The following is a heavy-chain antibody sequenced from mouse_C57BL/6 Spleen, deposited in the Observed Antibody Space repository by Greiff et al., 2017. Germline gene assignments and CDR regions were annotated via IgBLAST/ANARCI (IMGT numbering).Heavy chain of an antibody. D-gene: IGHD1-1*01. Sequence: VQLQQSGPELVKPGASVKISCKASGYAFSSSWMNWVKRRPGKGLEWIGRIYPGDGDTNYNGKFKGKATLTADKSSSTAYMQLSSLTSEDSAVXFCARGYYGSSYEDYYAMDYWGQGTSVTVSS. J-gene: IGHJ4*01. CDR1: GYAFSSSW. V-gene: IGHV1-82*01. CDR3: ARGYYGSSYEDYYAMDY. CDR2: IYPGDGDT.